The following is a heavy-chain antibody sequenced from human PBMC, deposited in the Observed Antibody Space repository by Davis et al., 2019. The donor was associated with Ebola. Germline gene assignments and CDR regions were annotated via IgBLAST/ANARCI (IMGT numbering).Heavy chain of an antibody. CDR2: IKYSGTT. CDR1: GGSISSGGYY. CDR3: ARVRSGHYYYYMDV. J-gene: IGHJ6*03. Sequence: MPSETLSLTCTVSGGSISSGGYYWSWIRQPPGKGLEWIGEIKYSGTTNYNPSLKSRVTISVDTSKNQFSLKLSSVTAADTAVYYCARVRSGHYYYYMDVWGKGTTVTVSS. D-gene: IGHD3-3*01. V-gene: IGHV4-39*07.